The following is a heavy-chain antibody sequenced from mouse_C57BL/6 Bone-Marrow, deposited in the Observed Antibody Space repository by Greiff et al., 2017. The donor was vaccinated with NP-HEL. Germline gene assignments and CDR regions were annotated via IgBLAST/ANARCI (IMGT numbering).Heavy chain of an antibody. Sequence: VKLMESGPGLVQPSQSLSITCTVSGFSLTSYGVHWVRQSPGKGLEWLGVIWRGGSTDYNAAFMSRLSINKDNSKSQVFFKMNRLQADDTAIYYCAKKAYGYDEGYWYFDVWGTGTTVTVSS. V-gene: IGHV2-5*01. D-gene: IGHD2-2*01. CDR1: GFSLTSYG. CDR3: AKKAYGYDEGYWYFDV. CDR2: IWRGGST. J-gene: IGHJ1*03.